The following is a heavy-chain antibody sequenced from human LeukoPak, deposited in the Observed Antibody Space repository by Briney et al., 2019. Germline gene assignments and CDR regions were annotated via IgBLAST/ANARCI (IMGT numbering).Heavy chain of an antibody. CDR3: ARDDYGARQYYYGMDV. D-gene: IGHD4-17*01. CDR1: GFSFSGHW. Sequence: PGGSLRLSCTASGFSFSGHWMHWARQLPGKGLVWVSRISPAGSTTSYVDSVTGRFTISRDNAKNTLYLQMNSLRAEDTAVYYCARDDYGARQYYYGMDVWGQGTTVTVSS. CDR2: ISPAGSTT. V-gene: IGHV3-74*01. J-gene: IGHJ6*02.